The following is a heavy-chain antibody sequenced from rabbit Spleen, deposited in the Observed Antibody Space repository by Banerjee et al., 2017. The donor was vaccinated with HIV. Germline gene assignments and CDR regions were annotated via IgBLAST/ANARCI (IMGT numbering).Heavy chain of an antibody. CDR3: ARDTSSSFSSYGMDL. CDR2: IDIGSSGFT. D-gene: IGHD1-1*01. CDR1: GLAFVGNPSNSY. J-gene: IGHJ6*01. Sequence: QLLEESGGDLVKPGASLTLTCKASGLAFVGNPSNSYMCWVAQAPGKGLEWIACIDIGSSGFTYFASWAKGRFTISKTSSTTVTLQMTSLTAADTATYFCARDTSSSFSSYGMDLWGPGTLVTVS. V-gene: IGHV1S40*01.